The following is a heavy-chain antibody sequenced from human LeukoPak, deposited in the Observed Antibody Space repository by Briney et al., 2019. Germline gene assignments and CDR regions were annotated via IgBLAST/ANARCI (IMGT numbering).Heavy chain of an antibody. J-gene: IGHJ4*02. CDR3: VRRIVGTVVPAAIRRISPWNC. Sequence: SETLSLTCAVYGGSFSGYYWSWIRQPPGKGLEWIGEINHSGSTNYNPSLKSRVTISVDTSKNQFSLKLSSVTAADTAVYYCVRRIVGTVVPAAIRRISPWNCWGQGTLVTVSS. CDR1: GGSFSGYY. V-gene: IGHV4-34*01. D-gene: IGHD2-2*02. CDR2: INHSGST.